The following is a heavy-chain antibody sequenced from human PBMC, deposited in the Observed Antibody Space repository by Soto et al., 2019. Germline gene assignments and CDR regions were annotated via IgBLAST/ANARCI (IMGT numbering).Heavy chain of an antibody. V-gene: IGHV3-48*01. J-gene: IGHJ4*02. D-gene: IGHD3-9*01. CDR1: GVTFSRHS. CDR3: ARGYDILTGYFQLAPYFNY. CDR2: ISSSSSTI. Sequence: GGALRVSWAAPGVTFSRHSMNWVRQAPGKGAGWVSYISSSSSTIYYADSVKGRFTISRDNSKNTLYLQMNSLRAEDTAVYYCARGYDILTGYFQLAPYFNYWGQGTLVTVSS.